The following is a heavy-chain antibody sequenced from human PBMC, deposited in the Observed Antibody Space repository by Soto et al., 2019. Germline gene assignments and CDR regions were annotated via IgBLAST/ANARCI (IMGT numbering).Heavy chain of an antibody. J-gene: IGHJ4*02. CDR2: IYYSGST. CDR3: ARADYGDPIDY. CDR1: GGSISSGGYY. V-gene: IGHV4-31*03. D-gene: IGHD4-17*01. Sequence: LSLTCTVSGGSISSGGYYWSWIRQHPGKGLEWIGYIYYSGSTYYNPSLKSRVTISVDTSKNQFSLKLSSVTAADTAVYYCARADYGDPIDYWGQGTLVTVSA.